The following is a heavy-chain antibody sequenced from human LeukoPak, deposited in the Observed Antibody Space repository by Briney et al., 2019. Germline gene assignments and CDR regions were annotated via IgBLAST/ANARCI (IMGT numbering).Heavy chain of an antibody. CDR1: GGSFSGYY. Sequence: SETLSLTCAVYGGSFSGYYWSWIRQPPGKGLEWIGEINHSGSTNYNPSLKSRVTISVDTSKNQFSLKLSSVTAADTAVYYCARDLRGPSYGLYYYYGMDVWGQGTTVTVSS. CDR2: INHSGST. D-gene: IGHD2-21*01. J-gene: IGHJ6*02. V-gene: IGHV4-34*01. CDR3: ARDLRGPSYGLYYYYGMDV.